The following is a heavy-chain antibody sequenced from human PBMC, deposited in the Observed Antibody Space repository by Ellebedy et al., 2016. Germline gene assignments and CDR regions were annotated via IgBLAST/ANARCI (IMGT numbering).Heavy chain of an antibody. D-gene: IGHD6-19*01. Sequence: GGSLRLSXAASGFTFRNYAMNWVRQAPGKGLEWVSGISGRSGNTYYAAPVKGRFTISRDNANQSLYLQMNSLRVEDTAFYYCAREHWGQWLPPDYWGQGTLVTVSS. J-gene: IGHJ4*02. CDR1: GFTFRNYA. CDR2: ISGRSGNT. CDR3: AREHWGQWLPPDY. V-gene: IGHV3-23*01.